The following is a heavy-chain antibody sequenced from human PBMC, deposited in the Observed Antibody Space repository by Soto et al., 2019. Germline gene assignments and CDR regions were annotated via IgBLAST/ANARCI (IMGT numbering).Heavy chain of an antibody. Sequence: VQLVQSGAEVKKPGASVKVSCKASGYTFTGYYMHWVRQAPGQGLEWMGWINPNSGGTNYAQKFQGRVTMTRDTSISTAYMELSRLRSDDTAVYYCARERDYYDSSGYFPFGYWGQGTLVTVSS. J-gene: IGHJ4*02. CDR1: GYTFTGYY. CDR2: INPNSGGT. CDR3: ARERDYYDSSGYFPFGY. V-gene: IGHV1-2*02. D-gene: IGHD3-22*01.